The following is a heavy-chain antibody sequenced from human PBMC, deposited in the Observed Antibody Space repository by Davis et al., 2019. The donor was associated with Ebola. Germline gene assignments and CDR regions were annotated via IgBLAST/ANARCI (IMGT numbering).Heavy chain of an antibody. CDR3: ARSPPHHYYDSSGYYSIPANFDY. CDR1: GGSISSYY. J-gene: IGHJ4*02. Sequence: SETLSLTCTVSGGSISSYYWSWIRQPPGKGLEWIGYIYYSGSTNYNPSLKSRVTISVDTSKNQFSLKLSSVTAADTAVYYCARSPPHHYYDSSGYYSIPANFDYWGQGTLVTVSS. D-gene: IGHD3-22*01. CDR2: IYYSGST. V-gene: IGHV4-59*08.